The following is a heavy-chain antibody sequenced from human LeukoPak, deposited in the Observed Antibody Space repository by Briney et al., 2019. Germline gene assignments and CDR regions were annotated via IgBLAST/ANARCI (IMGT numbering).Heavy chain of an antibody. Sequence: GGSLRLSCAASGFTFSSYWMSWVRQAPGKGLEWVANIKQDGSEKYYVDSVKGRFTISRDNAKNSLYLQMNSLRAEDTAVYYCARDSYCSSTSCYFMLTYYFDYWGQGTLVTVSS. CDR1: GFTFSSYW. CDR3: ARDSYCSSTSCYFMLTYYFDY. CDR2: IKQDGSEK. J-gene: IGHJ4*02. D-gene: IGHD2-2*01. V-gene: IGHV3-7*01.